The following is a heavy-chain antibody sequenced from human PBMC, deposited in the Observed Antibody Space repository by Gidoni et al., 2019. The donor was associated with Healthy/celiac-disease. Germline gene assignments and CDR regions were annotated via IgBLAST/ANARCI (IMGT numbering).Heavy chain of an antibody. CDR1: GYNFTSYY. V-gene: IGHV1-46*03. CDR3: ARGAESYFDY. J-gene: IGHJ4*02. D-gene: IGHD3-10*01. CDR2: INPSGGST. Sequence: QVQLVQSGAEVKKPGASVKVSCKASGYNFTSYYMHWVRQAPGHGLEWMGLINPSGGSTSYAQKFQGRVTMTRDTSTSTVYMELSILRSEDTAVYYCARGAESYFDYWGQGTLVTVSS.